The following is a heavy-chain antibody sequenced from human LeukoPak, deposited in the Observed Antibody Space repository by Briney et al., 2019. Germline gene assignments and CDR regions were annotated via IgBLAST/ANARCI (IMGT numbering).Heavy chain of an antibody. V-gene: IGHV3-33*01. CDR1: GFTFSSHG. Sequence: GGSLRLSCAASGFTFSSHGMHWVRQAPGKGLEWVAVIWYDGSNKFYADSVRGRFTISRDNSKNTLYVQMNSLRAEDTAVYYCARARGSGWYDAFDIWGQGTMVTVSS. CDR3: ARARGSGWYDAFDI. J-gene: IGHJ3*02. D-gene: IGHD6-19*01. CDR2: IWYDGSNK.